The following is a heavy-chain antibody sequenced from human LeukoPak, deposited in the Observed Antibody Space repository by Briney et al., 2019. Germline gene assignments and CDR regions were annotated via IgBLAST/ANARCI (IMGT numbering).Heavy chain of an antibody. J-gene: IGHJ4*02. D-gene: IGHD1-26*01. V-gene: IGHV3-23*01. CDR3: AKNSGSNSGRPEN. CDR1: GFTFSDFV. CDR2: IRSDGLTT. Sequence: GGSLRLSCAASGFTFSDFVMSWVRQAPGKGLEWVSAIRSDGLTTYYADSVKGRFTISRDNSKNTLYLQMGTLRVEDTAIYYCAKNSGSNSGRPENWGPGTLVTVSS.